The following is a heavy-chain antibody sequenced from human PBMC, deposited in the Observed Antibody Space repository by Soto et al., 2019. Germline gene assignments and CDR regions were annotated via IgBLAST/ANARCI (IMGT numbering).Heavy chain of an antibody. Sequence: QVKLVESGGGVVQPGRSLRLSCAASEFTFSNFGMHWVRQAPGKGLEWVAVIWFDGGDKHYVDSVEGRFTISRDNSKNTVYLQMNSLRPEDTAVYYCARDRYSTSSYGMDVWGQGTTVTVSS. J-gene: IGHJ6*02. CDR1: EFTFSNFG. CDR2: IWFDGGDK. D-gene: IGHD2-21*01. CDR3: ARDRYSTSSYGMDV. V-gene: IGHV3-33*01.